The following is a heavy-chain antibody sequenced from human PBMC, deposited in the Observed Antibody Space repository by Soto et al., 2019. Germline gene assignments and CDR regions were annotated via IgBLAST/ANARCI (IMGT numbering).Heavy chain of an antibody. CDR3: ARDREYYYDSSGNYYYHYGLDV. Sequence: QVQLVESGAEVKKPGASVKVSCKASGYTFTDYGISWVRQAPGQGLEWMGWISGYNGNTKYAQKVQGRVTMTTDTPTITAYMERRSVRADDTAVYYCARDREYYYDSSGNYYYHYGLDVCGQGTTVTVS. J-gene: IGHJ6*02. CDR2: ISGYNGNT. CDR1: GYTFTDYG. D-gene: IGHD3-22*01. V-gene: IGHV1-18*04.